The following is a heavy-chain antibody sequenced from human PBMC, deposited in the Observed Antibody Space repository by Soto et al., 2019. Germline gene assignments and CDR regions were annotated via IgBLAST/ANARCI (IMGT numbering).Heavy chain of an antibody. V-gene: IGHV4-30-2*01. CDR1: GGSISSGGYS. CDR3: ARDRGTYDSSAYYWPGDFDY. D-gene: IGHD3-22*01. CDR2: IYHSGST. J-gene: IGHJ4*02. Sequence: SETLSLTCAVSGGSISSGGYSWSWIRQPPGKGLEWIGYIYHSGSTYYNPSLKSRVTISVDRSKNQFSLKLSSVTAADTAVYYCARDRGTYDSSAYYWPGDFDYWGQGTLVTVS.